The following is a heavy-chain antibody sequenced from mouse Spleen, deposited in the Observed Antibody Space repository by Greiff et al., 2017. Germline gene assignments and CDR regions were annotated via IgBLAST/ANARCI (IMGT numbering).Heavy chain of an antibody. CDR2: IYPGNSDT. CDR3: TRGTYYDYAMDY. Sequence: VQLQQSGTVLARPGASVKMSCKTSGYTFTSYWMHWVKQRPGQGLEWIGAIYPGNSDTSYNQKFKGKAKLTAVTSASTAYMELSSLTNEDSAVYYCTRGTYYDYAMDYWGQGTSVTVSS. J-gene: IGHJ4*01. D-gene: IGHD2-10*01. CDR1: GYTFTSYW. V-gene: IGHV1-5*01.